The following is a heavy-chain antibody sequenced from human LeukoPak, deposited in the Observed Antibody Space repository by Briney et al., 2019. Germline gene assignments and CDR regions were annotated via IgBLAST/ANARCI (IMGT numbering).Heavy chain of an antibody. V-gene: IGHV4-34*01. CDR3: ARVRGSYGSGSYRNWFDP. CDR2: INHSGST. J-gene: IGHJ5*02. Sequence: PSETLSLTCAVYGGSFSGYYWSWIRQPPGKGLEWIGEINHSGSTNYNPSLKSRVTISVDTSKNQFSLKLSSMTAADTAVYYCARVRGSYGSGSYRNWFDPWGQGTLVTVSS. D-gene: IGHD3-10*01. CDR1: GGSFSGYY.